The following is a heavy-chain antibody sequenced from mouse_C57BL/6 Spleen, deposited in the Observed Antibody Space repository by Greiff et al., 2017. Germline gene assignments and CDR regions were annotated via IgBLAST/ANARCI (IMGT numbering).Heavy chain of an antibody. Sequence: QVQLQQPGTELVKPGASVKLSCKASGYTFTSYWMHWVKQRPGQGLEWIGNINPSNGGTNYNEKFKSKATLTVDKSSSTAYLQLSSLTYEDSAVYYCARCALYYGYDGGLAMDYWGQGTSVTVSS. CDR3: ARCALYYGYDGGLAMDY. CDR1: GYTFTSYW. V-gene: IGHV1-53*01. D-gene: IGHD2-2*01. J-gene: IGHJ4*01. CDR2: INPSNGGT.